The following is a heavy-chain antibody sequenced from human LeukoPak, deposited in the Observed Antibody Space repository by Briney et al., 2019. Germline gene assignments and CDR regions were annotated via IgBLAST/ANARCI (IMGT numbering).Heavy chain of an antibody. CDR2: ISYDGSNK. CDR1: GFTFSSYG. V-gene: IGHV3-30*18. J-gene: IGHJ4*02. D-gene: IGHD6-19*01. Sequence: PGGSLRLSCAASGFTFSSYGMHWVRQAPGKGLEWVAVISYDGSNKYYADSVKGRFTISRDNSKTTLYLQMNSLRAEDTAVYHCANVPTGYSSGREDYWGQGTLVTVSS. CDR3: ANVPTGYSSGREDY.